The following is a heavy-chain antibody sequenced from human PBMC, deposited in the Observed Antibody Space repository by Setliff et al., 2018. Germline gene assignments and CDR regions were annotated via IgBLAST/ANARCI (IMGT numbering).Heavy chain of an antibody. D-gene: IGHD3-22*01. CDR3: ARTYYYDSSGSVFDY. J-gene: IGHJ4*02. CDR2: IIPILGIA. V-gene: IGHV1-69*10. CDR1: GGTFSSYA. Sequence: SVKVSCKASGGTFSSYAISWVRQAPGQGLEWMGGIIPILGIANYAQKFQGRVTITADKSTSTAYMELRSLRSDDTAVYYCARTYYYDSSGSVFDYWGQGTLVTVSS.